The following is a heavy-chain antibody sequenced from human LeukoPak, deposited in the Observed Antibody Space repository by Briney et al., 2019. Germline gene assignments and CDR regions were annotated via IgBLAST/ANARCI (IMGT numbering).Heavy chain of an antibody. CDR2: ISGYNGDT. V-gene: IGHV1-18*01. D-gene: IGHD1-26*01. Sequence: ASVKVSRKTSGYTFTSYGISWVRQAPGQGLEWMAWISGYNGDTSYVQKFQGRVTMTTDTSTSTAYLELRGLRSDDTAVYYCARDWGAPHTLNFDYWGQGTLVTVSS. CDR3: ARDWGAPHTLNFDY. J-gene: IGHJ4*02. CDR1: GYTFTSYG.